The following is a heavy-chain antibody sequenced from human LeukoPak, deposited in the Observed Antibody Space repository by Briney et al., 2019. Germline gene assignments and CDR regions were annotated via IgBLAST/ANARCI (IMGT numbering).Heavy chain of an antibody. V-gene: IGHV1-69*13. Sequence: ASVKVSCKASGGSFSSYAISWGRQAPGQWLELMGGIIPIFGTANYAQKFQGRVTITADESASTAYMELSSLRSEDTAVYYCARSRAIGSGWPGNYWGQGTLVTVSS. CDR3: ARSRAIGSGWPGNY. J-gene: IGHJ4*02. CDR1: GGSFSSYA. D-gene: IGHD6-19*01. CDR2: IIPIFGTA.